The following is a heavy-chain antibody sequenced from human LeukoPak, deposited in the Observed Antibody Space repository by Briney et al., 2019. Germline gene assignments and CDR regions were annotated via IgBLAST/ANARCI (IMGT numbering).Heavy chain of an antibody. Sequence: VASVKVSCKASGGTFSSYAISWVRQAPGQGLEWMGGIIPIFGTANYAQKFQGRVTITADKSTSTAYMELSSLRSEDTAVYYCARDLEIAAAGDAFDIWGQGTMVTVSS. CDR3: ARDLEIAAAGDAFDI. CDR1: GGTFSSYA. V-gene: IGHV1-69*06. CDR2: IIPIFGTA. D-gene: IGHD6-13*01. J-gene: IGHJ3*02.